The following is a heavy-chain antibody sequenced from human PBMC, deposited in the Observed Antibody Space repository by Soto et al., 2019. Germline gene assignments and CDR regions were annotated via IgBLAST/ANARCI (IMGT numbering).Heavy chain of an antibody. D-gene: IGHD2-15*01. CDR3: ATSLRGGGPTKRDAFDI. Sequence: GSLRPSCAPSGSTFSSYAVSWVRQAPGKGLEWVSAISGSGGSTYYADCVKGRFTISRDNSKNTLYLQMKSLRAEDTAVYYCATSLRGGGPTKRDAFDIWGQGTMVTGSS. CDR2: ISGSGGST. J-gene: IGHJ3*02. CDR1: GSTFSSYA. V-gene: IGHV3-23*01.